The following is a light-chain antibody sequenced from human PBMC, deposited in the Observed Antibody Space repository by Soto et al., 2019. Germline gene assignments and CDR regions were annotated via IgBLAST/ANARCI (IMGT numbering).Light chain of an antibody. J-gene: IGLJ2*01. CDR2: DVN. CDR3: TSYASGSSHVV. V-gene: IGLV2-14*01. Sequence: QSALTQPASVSGSPGQSITLSCTGTSSDIVGYDYVSWYQRHPGKAPKLIIYDVNNRPSGVSNRFSGSKSGNTASLTISGLQAEDEADYYCTSYASGSSHVVFGGGTKVTVL. CDR1: SSDIVGYDY.